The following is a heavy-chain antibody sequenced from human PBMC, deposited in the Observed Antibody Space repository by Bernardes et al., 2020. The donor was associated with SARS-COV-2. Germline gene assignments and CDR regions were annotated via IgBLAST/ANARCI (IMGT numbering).Heavy chain of an antibody. CDR3: ATSLYGGNPVPFQH. D-gene: IGHD4-17*01. Sequence: ASVKVSCKVSGYTLTELSMHWVRQAPGKGLEWMGGFDPEDGETIYAQKFQGRVTMTEDTSTDTAYMELSSLRSEDTAVYYCATSLYGGNPVPFQHWGQGTLVTVSS. J-gene: IGHJ1*01. CDR1: GYTLTELS. CDR2: FDPEDGET. V-gene: IGHV1-24*01.